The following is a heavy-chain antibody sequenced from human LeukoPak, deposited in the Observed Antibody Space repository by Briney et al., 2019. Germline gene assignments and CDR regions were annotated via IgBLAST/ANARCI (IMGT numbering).Heavy chain of an antibody. CDR2: ISGSGGST. CDR3: AREGVGDYYYCIDV. CDR1: GFTFSSYA. D-gene: IGHD3-10*01. J-gene: IGHJ6*03. Sequence: GGSLRLSCAASGFTFSSYAMSWVRQAPGKGLEWVSAISGSGGSTHYADSVKGRFTISRDNSKNSLYLQMNNLRAEDTAVYYCAREGVGDYYYCIDVWGKGTTVTVSS. V-gene: IGHV3-23*01.